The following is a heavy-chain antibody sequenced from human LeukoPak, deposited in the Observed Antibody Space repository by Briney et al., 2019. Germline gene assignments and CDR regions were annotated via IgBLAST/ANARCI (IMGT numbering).Heavy chain of an antibody. V-gene: IGHV3-15*01. D-gene: IGHD6-19*01. CDR3: TKYSSGGEFDY. CDR1: GFTFSNAW. J-gene: IGHJ4*02. CDR2: IKSKTDGGTT. Sequence: GGSLRLSCAASGFTFSNAWMSWVRQALGKGLEWVGRIKSKTDGGTTDDAEPVKGRFTISRDDSKNMLYLQMNSLKTEDTAVYYCTKYSSGGEFDYWGQGTLVTVSS.